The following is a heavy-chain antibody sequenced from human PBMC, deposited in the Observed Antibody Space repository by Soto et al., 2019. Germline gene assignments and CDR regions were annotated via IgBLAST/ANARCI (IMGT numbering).Heavy chain of an antibody. J-gene: IGHJ4*02. CDR2: INAGNGNT. CDR1: GYTFTSYA. Sequence: ASVKVSCKASGYTFTSYAMHWVRQAPGQRLEWMGWINAGNGNTKYSQKFQGRVTITRDTSASTAYMELSSLRSEDTAVYYCARSRIYRSSLPYFDYWGQGTLVPVSS. CDR3: ARSRIYRSSLPYFDY. D-gene: IGHD6-6*01. V-gene: IGHV1-3*01.